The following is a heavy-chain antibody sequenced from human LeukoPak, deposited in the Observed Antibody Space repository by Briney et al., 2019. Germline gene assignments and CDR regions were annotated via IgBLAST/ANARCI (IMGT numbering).Heavy chain of an antibody. V-gene: IGHV3-72*01. CDR2: IRNKVNRYTT. J-gene: IGHJ6*02. CDR3: ARDGADSSAPESA. D-gene: IGHD3-22*01. CDR1: GFTFSSYC. Sequence: GGSLRLSCEVSGFTFSSYCMSWVRQAPGKGLEWVGRIRNKVNRYTTEYAASVKGRFTISRDDSRNSVFLQINSLKTEDTAVYFCARDGADSSAPESAWGQGTTVIVTS.